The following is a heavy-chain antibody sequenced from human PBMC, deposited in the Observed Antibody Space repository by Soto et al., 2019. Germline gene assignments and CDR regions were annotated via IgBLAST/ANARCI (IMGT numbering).Heavy chain of an antibody. CDR2: IIPIFGTA. Sequence: QVQLVQSGAEVKKPGSSVKVSCKASGGTFSSYAISWVRQAPGQGLEWMGGIIPIFGTANYAQKFQGRVTITADESTSTAYMELSSLRSEDTAVYYCARSSGYCSGGSCYWDYYYGMDVWGQGTTVTVSS. CDR3: ARSSGYCSGGSCYWDYYYGMDV. CDR1: GGTFSSYA. D-gene: IGHD2-15*01. V-gene: IGHV1-69*01. J-gene: IGHJ6*02.